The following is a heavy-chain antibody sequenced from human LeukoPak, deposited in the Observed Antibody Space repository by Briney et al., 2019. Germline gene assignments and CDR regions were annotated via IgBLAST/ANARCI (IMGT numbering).Heavy chain of an antibody. V-gene: IGHV1-18*01. Sequence: ASVKVSCKASGYTFTSYGISWVRQAPGQGLEWMGWISTYNANTNYAQKFQGRVTMTTETSTTTACMELRSLRSDDTAVYYCARDLRRATIFGVVNFDYWGQGTLVTVSS. D-gene: IGHD3-3*01. CDR2: ISTYNANT. J-gene: IGHJ4*02. CDR1: GYTFTSYG. CDR3: ARDLRRATIFGVVNFDY.